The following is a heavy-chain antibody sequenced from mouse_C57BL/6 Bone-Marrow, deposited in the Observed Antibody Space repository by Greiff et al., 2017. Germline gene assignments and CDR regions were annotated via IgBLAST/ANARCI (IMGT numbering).Heavy chain of an antibody. D-gene: IGHD2-4*01. CDR2: IDPSDSAT. CDR1: GYTFTSYW. J-gene: IGHJ2*01. V-gene: IGHV1-52*01. Sequence: QVQLQQPGAELVRPGSSVKLSCKASGYTFTSYWMHWVKQRPIQGLEWIGNIDPSDSATHYNPKFKDKATLTVDKSSSTAYLQLRSLTSEDSAVYYCARRGYDYDFDYWGQGTTLTVSS. CDR3: ARRGYDYDFDY.